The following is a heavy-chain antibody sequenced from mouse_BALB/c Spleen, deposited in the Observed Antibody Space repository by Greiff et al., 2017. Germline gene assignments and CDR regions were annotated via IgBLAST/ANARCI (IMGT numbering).Heavy chain of an antibody. CDR2: ISSGSSTI. J-gene: IGHJ3*01. Sequence: EVKLVESGGGLVQPGGSRKLSCAASGFTFSSFGMHWVRQAPEKGLEWVAYISSGSSTIYYADTVKGRFTISRDNPKNTLFLQMTSLRSEDTAMYYCARSDGNPPWFAYWGQGTLVTVSA. CDR1: GFTFSSFG. CDR3: ARSDGNPPWFAY. V-gene: IGHV5-17*02. D-gene: IGHD2-1*01.